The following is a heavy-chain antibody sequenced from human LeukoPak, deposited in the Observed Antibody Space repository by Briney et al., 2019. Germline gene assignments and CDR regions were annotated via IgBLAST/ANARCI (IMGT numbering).Heavy chain of an antibody. CDR2: IYYTGST. Sequence: PSETLSLTCTVSGGSISSSSYYWSWIRQPPGKGLEWIGYIYYTGSTSYNPSLKSRVTMSLDASKNQFSLELNSVTPADTAVYYCARGGNYSPQWWFDPWGRGTLVSVSS. CDR3: ARGGNYSPQWWFDP. J-gene: IGHJ5*02. CDR1: GGSISSSSYY. D-gene: IGHD1-26*01. V-gene: IGHV4-61*01.